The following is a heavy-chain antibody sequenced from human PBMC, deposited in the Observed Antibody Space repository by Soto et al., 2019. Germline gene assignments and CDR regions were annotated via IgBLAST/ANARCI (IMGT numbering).Heavy chain of an antibody. D-gene: IGHD3-9*01. CDR1: GGSISSSNW. CDR3: ARAVYDILTGYYRFDY. CDR2: IYHSGST. V-gene: IGHV4-4*02. Sequence: SETLSLTCAVSGGSISSSNWWSWVRQPPGKELEWIGEIYHSGSTNYNPSLKSRFTISVDKSKNQFSLKLSSVTAADTAVYYCARAVYDILTGYYRFDYWGQGTLVTVSS. J-gene: IGHJ4*02.